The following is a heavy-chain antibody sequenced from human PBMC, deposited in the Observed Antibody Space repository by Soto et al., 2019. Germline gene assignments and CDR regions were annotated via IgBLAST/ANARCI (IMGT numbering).Heavy chain of an antibody. V-gene: IGHV1-18*01. J-gene: IGHJ4*02. CDR1: GYTFTSYG. CDR3: ARAGDEVGQWLVEFYFDY. CDR2: ISAYNGNT. D-gene: IGHD6-19*01. Sequence: VSVKVSCKASGYTFTSYGISWVRQAPGQGLEWMGWISAYNGNTNYAQKLQGRVTMTTDTSTSTAYMELRSLRSDDTAVYYCARAGDEVGQWLVEFYFDYWGQGTLVTVSS.